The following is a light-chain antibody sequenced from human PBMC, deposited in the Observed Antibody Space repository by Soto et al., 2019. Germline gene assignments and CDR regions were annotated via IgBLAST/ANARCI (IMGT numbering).Light chain of an antibody. CDR3: QQYGSSPTWT. V-gene: IGKV3-20*01. CDR2: GAS. CDR1: QSVSSSH. Sequence: EIVLTQSPGTLSLPPGERATLSCRASQSVSSSHLAWYQQKPGQAPRLLIYGASSRATGIPDRFSGSGSGTDFTLTISRLEPEDFAVYYCQQYGSSPTWTFGQGTKVDIK. J-gene: IGKJ1*01.